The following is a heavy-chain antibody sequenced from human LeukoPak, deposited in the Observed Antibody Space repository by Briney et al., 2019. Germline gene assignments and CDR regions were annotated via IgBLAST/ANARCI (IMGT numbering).Heavy chain of an antibody. CDR3: ARDPLGYCTNGVCYSPYYGMDV. CDR1: GRTFSSYA. CDR2: IIPILGIA. V-gene: IGHV1-69*04. D-gene: IGHD2-8*01. Sequence: ASVKGSCKASGRTFSSYAISWVRQARGQGLEWMGRIIPILGIANYAQKFQCRVTITADQSTSTAYMGLNSLRSDDTAVYYCARDPLGYCTNGVCYSPYYGMDVRGQGTTVTVSS. J-gene: IGHJ6*02.